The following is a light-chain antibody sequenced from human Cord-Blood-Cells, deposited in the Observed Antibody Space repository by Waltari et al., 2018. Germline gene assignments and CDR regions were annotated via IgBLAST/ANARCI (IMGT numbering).Light chain of an antibody. CDR2: EVS. V-gene: IGLV2-11*01. CDR3: CSYAGSYTWV. Sequence: QSALTQPRSVSGSPGQSVTISCTGTSSDVGGYNYVSWYQQHPGKAPKLMIDEVSKRPSGVPDRFSGSKSGNTASLTISGLQAEDEADYYCCSYAGSYTWVFGGGTKLTVL. J-gene: IGLJ3*02. CDR1: SSDVGGYNY.